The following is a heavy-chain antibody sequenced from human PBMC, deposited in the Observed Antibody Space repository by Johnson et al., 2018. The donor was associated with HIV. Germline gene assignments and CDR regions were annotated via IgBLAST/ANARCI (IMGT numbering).Heavy chain of an antibody. CDR2: IYSGGNT. Sequence: VQLVESGGGLIQPGGSLRLSCAASGFTVSSNYMSWVRQAPGKGLEWVAVIYSGGNTYYADSVKGRFTISRDNSKNTLYLQMNSLRAEDTAVYYCAKGYSSSWYVAFDIWGQGTMVTVSS. D-gene: IGHD6-13*01. CDR1: GFTVSSNY. J-gene: IGHJ3*02. V-gene: IGHV3-53*01. CDR3: AKGYSSSWYVAFDI.